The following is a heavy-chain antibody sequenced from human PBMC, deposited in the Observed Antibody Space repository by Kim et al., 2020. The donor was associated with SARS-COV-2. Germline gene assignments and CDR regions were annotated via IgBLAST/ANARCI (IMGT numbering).Heavy chain of an antibody. CDR2: ISYDGSNK. J-gene: IGHJ4*02. V-gene: IGHV3-30-3*01. CDR1: GFTFSSYA. Sequence: GWSLRLSCAASGFTFSSYAMHWVRQAPGKGLEWVAVISYDGSNKYYADSVKGRFTISRDNSKNTLYLQMNSLRAEDTAVYYCARGVSNYRPADYWGQGTLVTVSS. CDR3: ARGVSNYRPADY. D-gene: IGHD4-4*01.